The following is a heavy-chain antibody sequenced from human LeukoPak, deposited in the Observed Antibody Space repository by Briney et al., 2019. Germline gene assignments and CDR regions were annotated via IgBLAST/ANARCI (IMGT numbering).Heavy chain of an antibody. CDR3: ARDPQYCSSTSCPWHYYYGMDV. CDR2: IIPIFGTA. CDR1: GCTFSSYA. V-gene: IGHV1-69*13. Sequence: GASLKVSCKASGCTFSSYAISWVRQAPGQGLEWMGGIIPIFGTANYAQKFQGRVTITADESTSTAYMELSSLRSEDTAVYYCARDPQYCSSTSCPWHYYYGMDVWGQGTTVTVSS. J-gene: IGHJ6*02. D-gene: IGHD2-2*01.